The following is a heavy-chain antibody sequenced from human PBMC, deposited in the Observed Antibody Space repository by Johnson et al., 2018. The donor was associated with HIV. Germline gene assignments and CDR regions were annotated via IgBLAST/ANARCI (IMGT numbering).Heavy chain of an antibody. Sequence: QVQLVESGGGVVQPGRSLRLSCAASGFTFSSYAMHWVRQAPGKGLEWVAVISYDGSNKYYADSVKGRFTISRDNSKNTLYLQINSLRAEDTAVYYCAREMNAGNDAFDIWGQGTMVTVSS. V-gene: IGHV3-30*04. J-gene: IGHJ3*02. CDR3: AREMNAGNDAFDI. CDR2: ISYDGSNK. CDR1: GFTFSSYA.